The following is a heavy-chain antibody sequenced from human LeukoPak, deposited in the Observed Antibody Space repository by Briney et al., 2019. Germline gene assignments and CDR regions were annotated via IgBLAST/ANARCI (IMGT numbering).Heavy chain of an antibody. CDR1: GGSISSYY. J-gene: IGHJ4*02. D-gene: IGHD6-6*01. CDR3: ARYISSGLDY. Sequence: SETLSLTCTVSGGSISSYYRSWIRQPPGKGLEWIGYIYYTGSTNYNPSLKSRVTISVDTSKNQFSLKLSYVNAADTAVYYCARYISSGLDYWGQGTLVTVSS. CDR2: IYYTGST. V-gene: IGHV4-59*08.